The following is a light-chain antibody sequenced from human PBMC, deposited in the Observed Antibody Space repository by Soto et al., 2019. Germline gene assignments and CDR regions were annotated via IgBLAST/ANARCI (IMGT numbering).Light chain of an antibody. V-gene: IGKV1-17*01. CDR2: AAS. Sequence: DIQMTQSPSTLSASVGDRVTITCRASQAISSALGWYQQKPGKVPKLLIYAASTLQSGVPSRFSGSGFGTDFTLTISSLQPDDFAPYYCQHYNSYSEAFGQGTKVDIK. CDR1: QAISSA. J-gene: IGKJ1*01. CDR3: QHYNSYSEA.